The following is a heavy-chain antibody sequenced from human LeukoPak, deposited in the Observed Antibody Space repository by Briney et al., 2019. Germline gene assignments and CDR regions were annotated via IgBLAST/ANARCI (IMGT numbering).Heavy chain of an antibody. CDR1: GFTFSSYA. J-gene: IGHJ6*03. V-gene: IGHV3-23*01. CDR3: AKGGYCSTTSCYMGRSYYYYMDV. D-gene: IGHD2-2*02. CDR2: ISGSGGSGVST. Sequence: GGSLRLSCAASGFTFSSYAMTWVRQAPGKGLEWVSSISGSGGSGVSTYYADSVKGPYTISRDNSKNTLYLQMSSLRAEDTAVYYCAKGGYCSTTSCYMGRSYYYYMDVWGKGTTVTVSS.